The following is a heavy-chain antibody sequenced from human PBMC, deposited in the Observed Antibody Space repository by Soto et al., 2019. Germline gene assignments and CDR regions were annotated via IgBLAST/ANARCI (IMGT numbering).Heavy chain of an antibody. D-gene: IGHD3-10*01. J-gene: IGHJ3*02. CDR1: GFSFSIYS. CDR2: ISPAGSSI. V-gene: IGHV3-48*01. CDR3: AKDRGGSGAFDI. Sequence: EGQLVEFGGGLMKPGGFLRLSCAASGFSFSIYSYNWVRQAPGKGLEWLSYISPAGSSIYYADSVKGRFTISRDSARDSVYLQMNSLRAEDTAVYYCAKDRGGSGAFDIWGQGTMVTVSS.